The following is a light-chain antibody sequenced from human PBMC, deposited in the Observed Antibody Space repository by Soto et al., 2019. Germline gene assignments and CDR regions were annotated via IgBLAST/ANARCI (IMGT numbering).Light chain of an antibody. CDR2: KAS. CDR1: ENVNSW. V-gene: IGKV1-5*03. J-gene: IGKJ4*01. CDR3: QPSTIWPLT. Sequence: MTKNTSTLSASIGDKVTITCRASENVNSWLAWYQQKPGKAPKFLIYKASNLEIGVPSRFSGGGSGTEFTLTIISLQSEDFAIYCCQPSTIWPLTFAGGSMVDI.